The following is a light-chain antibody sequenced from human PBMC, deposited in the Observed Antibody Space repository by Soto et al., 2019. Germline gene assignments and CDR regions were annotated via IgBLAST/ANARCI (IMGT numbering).Light chain of an antibody. CDR3: QSYDSHLSGSV. Sequence: QSVLTQPPSVSGAPGQSVTISCTGTSSNIGAGYDVHWYQQLPGTAPKLLIYNNNNRPSGVPDRFSAYASGTSASLAISRLQAEDEADYYCQSYDSHLSGSVFGGGTKLTVL. J-gene: IGLJ2*01. V-gene: IGLV1-40*01. CDR2: NNN. CDR1: SSNIGAGYD.